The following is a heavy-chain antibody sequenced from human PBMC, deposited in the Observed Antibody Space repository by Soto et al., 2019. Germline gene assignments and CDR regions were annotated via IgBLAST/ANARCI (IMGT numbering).Heavy chain of an antibody. V-gene: IGHV4-31*03. D-gene: IGHD3-22*01. J-gene: IGHJ3*02. Sequence: SETLSLTCTVSGGSISSGGYYWSWIRQHPGKGLEWIGYIYYSGSTYYNPSLKSRVTISVDTSKNQFSLKLSSVTAADTAVYYCARWDYYDSSGYYYRRSFDAFDIWGQGTMVTVSS. CDR2: IYYSGST. CDR3: ARWDYYDSSGYYYRRSFDAFDI. CDR1: GGSISSGGYY.